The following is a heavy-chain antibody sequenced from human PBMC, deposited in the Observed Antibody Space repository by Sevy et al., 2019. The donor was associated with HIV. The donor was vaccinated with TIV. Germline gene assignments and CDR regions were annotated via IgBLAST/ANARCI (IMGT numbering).Heavy chain of an antibody. CDR2: FDPEDGET. CDR3: AVGNYYDSWVCLD. D-gene: IGHD3-22*01. V-gene: IGHV1-24*01. CDR1: GYTLTELS. J-gene: IGHJ4*02. Sequence: ASVKVSCKVSGYTLTELSMHWVRQAPGKGLEWMGGFDPEDGETIYAQKFQGRVTMTEETSTDTAYMGRSSLRSEDTAVYYCAVGNYYDSWVCLDWGQGTLVTVSS.